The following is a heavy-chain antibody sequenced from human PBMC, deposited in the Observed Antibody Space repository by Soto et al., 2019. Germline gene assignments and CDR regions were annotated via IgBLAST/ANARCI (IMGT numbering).Heavy chain of an antibody. CDR1: GFTFSSYA. J-gene: IGHJ4*02. D-gene: IGHD6-19*01. V-gene: IGHV3-23*01. CDR2: IGGSGGST. Sequence: EVQLLESGGGLVQPGGSLRLSCAASGFTFSSYAMSWVRQAPGKGLEWVSAIGGSGGSTYYADSVKGRFTISRDNSKNTLYLQMNSLRAEDTAVYYCAKDPGASSDWHGGLYWGQGTLVTVSS. CDR3: AKDPGASSDWHGGLY.